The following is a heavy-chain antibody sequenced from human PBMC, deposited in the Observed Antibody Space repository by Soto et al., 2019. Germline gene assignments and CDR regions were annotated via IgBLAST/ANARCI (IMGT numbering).Heavy chain of an antibody. CDR1: GGSISSYY. D-gene: IGHD6-25*01. CDR2: IYYSGST. Sequence: KTSETLSLTCTVSGGSISSYYWSWIRQPPGKGLEWIGYIYYSGSTNYNPSLKSRVTISVDTSKNQFSLKLSSVTAADTAVYYCAREVGRLSWFDPWGQGTLVTVSS. V-gene: IGHV4-59*01. J-gene: IGHJ5*02. CDR3: AREVGRLSWFDP.